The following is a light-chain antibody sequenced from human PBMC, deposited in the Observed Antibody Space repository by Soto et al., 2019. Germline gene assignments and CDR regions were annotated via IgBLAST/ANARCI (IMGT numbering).Light chain of an antibody. CDR2: GAS. Sequence: EIVMTQSPATLSVSPGERATLSCRASRSVSSNLAWYQQKPGQAPRLLIYGASTRATGIPARFSGSRSGTEFTLTISSLQSEDFAVYYCQQYSNWPPYTFGQGTKLEIK. CDR1: RSVSSN. J-gene: IGKJ2*01. CDR3: QQYSNWPPYT. V-gene: IGKV3-15*01.